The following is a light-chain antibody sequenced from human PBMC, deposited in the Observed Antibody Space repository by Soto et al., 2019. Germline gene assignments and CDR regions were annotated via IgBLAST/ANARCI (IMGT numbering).Light chain of an antibody. CDR3: QQSYNTLWT. V-gene: IGKV1-39*01. CDR2: AAS. J-gene: IGKJ1*01. CDR1: QTIRNF. Sequence: DIQMTQSPSSLSASVGDRFTITCRASQTIRNFLNWYQQKPGKAPKLLIYAASSLQSGVPSRFSGSGSGTDFALTISSLQPEDVATYYCQQSYNTLWTFGQGTKVDIK.